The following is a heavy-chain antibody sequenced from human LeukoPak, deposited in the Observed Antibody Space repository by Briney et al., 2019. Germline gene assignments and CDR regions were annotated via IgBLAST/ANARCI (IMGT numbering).Heavy chain of an antibody. J-gene: IGHJ4*02. CDR1: GFTFSSYA. CDR2: ISGSGGST. Sequence: GGSLRLSCAASGFTFSSYAMCWVRQAPGKGLEWVSAISGSGGSTYYADSVKGRFTISRDNSKNTLYLQMNSLRAEDTAVYYCAKGPHAFTYYDLFGWGQGTLVTVSS. CDR3: AKGPHAFTYYDLFG. V-gene: IGHV3-23*01. D-gene: IGHD3-3*01.